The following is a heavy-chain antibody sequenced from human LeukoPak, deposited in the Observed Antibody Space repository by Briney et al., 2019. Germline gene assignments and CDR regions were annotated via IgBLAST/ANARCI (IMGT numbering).Heavy chain of an antibody. V-gene: IGHV4-59*01. CDR3: ARGSFLNYERVYYFDY. Sequence: RPSETLSLTCTVSGGSISSYYWSWIRQPPGKGLEWIGYIYYSGSTNYNPSLKSRVTISVDTSKNQFSLKLSSVTAADTAVYYCARGSFLNYERVYYFDYWGQGTLVTVSS. J-gene: IGHJ4*02. CDR1: GGSISSYY. D-gene: IGHD3/OR15-3a*01. CDR2: IYYSGST.